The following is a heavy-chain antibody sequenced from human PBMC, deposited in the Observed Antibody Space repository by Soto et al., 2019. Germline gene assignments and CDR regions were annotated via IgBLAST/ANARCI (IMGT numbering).Heavy chain of an antibody. CDR1: GGSISSGDYY. Sequence: QVQLQESGPGLVKPSQTLSLTCTVSGGSISSGDYYWSWIRQPPGKGLEWLGYIYYSGRTYYNPSLKSRVTLTVDTSKNQFSLKLSSVTAADTAVYYCARVDYDSSGYYPYYFDYWGQGTLVTVSS. J-gene: IGHJ4*02. D-gene: IGHD3-22*01. CDR3: ARVDYDSSGYYPYYFDY. V-gene: IGHV4-30-4*01. CDR2: IYYSGRT.